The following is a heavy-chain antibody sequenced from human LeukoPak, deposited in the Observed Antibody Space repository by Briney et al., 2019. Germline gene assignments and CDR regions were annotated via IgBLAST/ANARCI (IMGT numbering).Heavy chain of an antibody. CDR3: ARRADYGGNLGDY. CDR2: ISAYNGNT. V-gene: IGHV1-18*04. CDR1: GYTFTSYG. Sequence: ASVKVSCKASGYTFTSYGISWVRQAPGQGLEWMGWISAYNGNTNYAQKLQGRVTITADKSTSTAYMELSSLRSEDTAVYYCARRADYGGNLGDYWGQGTLVTVSS. J-gene: IGHJ4*02. D-gene: IGHD4-23*01.